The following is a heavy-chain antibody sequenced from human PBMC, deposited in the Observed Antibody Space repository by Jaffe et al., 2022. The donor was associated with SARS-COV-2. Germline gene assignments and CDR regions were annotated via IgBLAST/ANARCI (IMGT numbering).Heavy chain of an antibody. CDR2: IYSGGST. D-gene: IGHD5-18*01. CDR3: ARDQDGYLRSYYYYGMDV. Sequence: EVQLVESGGGLIQPGGSLRLSCAASGFTVSSNYMSWVRQAPGKGLEWVSVIYSGGSTYYADSVKGRFTISRDNSKNTLYLQMNSLRAEDTAVYYCARDQDGYLRSYYYYGMDVWGQGTTVTVSS. CDR1: GFTVSSNY. J-gene: IGHJ6*02. V-gene: IGHV3-53*01.